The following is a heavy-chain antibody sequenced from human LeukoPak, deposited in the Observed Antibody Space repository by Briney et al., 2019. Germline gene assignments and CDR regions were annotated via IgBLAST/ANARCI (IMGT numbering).Heavy chain of an antibody. D-gene: IGHD5-18*01. Sequence: GGSLRLSCAASGFTFSSYEMNWVRQAPGKGLEWVSYISSSGSTIYYADSVKGRFTISRDNAKNSLYLQMNSLRAEDTAVYYCARDERGYSYGNYFDYWGQGTLVSVSS. CDR2: ISSSGSTI. V-gene: IGHV3-48*03. CDR3: ARDERGYSYGNYFDY. J-gene: IGHJ4*02. CDR1: GFTFSSYE.